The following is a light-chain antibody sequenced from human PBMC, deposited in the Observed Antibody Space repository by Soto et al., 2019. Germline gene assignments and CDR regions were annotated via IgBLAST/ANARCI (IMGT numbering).Light chain of an antibody. V-gene: IGLV2-14*01. CDR2: DVS. CDR3: SSYTTTSTLV. CDR1: SSDLGGYNY. Sequence: QSALTQPASVSGSPGQSITFSCTGTSSDLGGYNYVDWYQQHPGKAPKLVIYDVSNRPSGVSNRFSGSKSGNTASLTVSGLQADDEADYYCSSYTTTSTLVFGGGTKLTVL. J-gene: IGLJ2*01.